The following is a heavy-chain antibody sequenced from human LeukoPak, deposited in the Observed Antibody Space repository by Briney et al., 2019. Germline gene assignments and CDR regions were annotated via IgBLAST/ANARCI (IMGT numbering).Heavy chain of an antibody. CDR3: ARDLGYCSSTSCYEGAFDI. CDR2: IISSSSYI. CDR1: GFTFSSYS. Sequence: GGSLRLSCAASGFTFSSYSMNWVRQAPGKGLEWVSSIISSSSYIYYADPVKGRFTISRDNAKNSLYLQMNSLRAEDTAVYYCARDLGYCSSTSCYEGAFDIWGQGTMVTVSS. D-gene: IGHD2-2*01. V-gene: IGHV3-21*01. J-gene: IGHJ3*02.